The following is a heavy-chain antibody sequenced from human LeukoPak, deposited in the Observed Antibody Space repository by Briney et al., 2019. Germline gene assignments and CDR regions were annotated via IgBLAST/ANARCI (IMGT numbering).Heavy chain of an antibody. CDR2: VYYTGST. CDR1: GGSINTFY. V-gene: IGHV4-59*08. CDR3: ARRCSSASCSFDY. J-gene: IGHJ4*02. Sequence: ETLSLTWTVSGGSINTFYWSWIRQPPGKGLEWIGYVYYTGSTNYNPSLKSRVTISVDTSTNQFSLKLSSVTAADTAVYYCARRCSSASCSFDYWGQGTLVTVSS. D-gene: IGHD2-2*01.